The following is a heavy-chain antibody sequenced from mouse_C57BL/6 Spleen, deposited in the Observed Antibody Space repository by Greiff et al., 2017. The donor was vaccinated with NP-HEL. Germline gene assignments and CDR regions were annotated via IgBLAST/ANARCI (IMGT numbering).Heavy chain of an antibody. D-gene: IGHD1-1*01. Sequence: QVQLQQPGAELVKPGASVKLSCKASGYTFTSYWMHWVKQRPGQGLEWIGMIHPNSGSTNYNEKFKSKATLTVDKSSSTAYMQLSSLTSEDSAVYYCAPLITTVVHWYFDVWGTGTTVTVSS. V-gene: IGHV1-64*01. CDR3: APLITTVVHWYFDV. CDR2: IHPNSGST. J-gene: IGHJ1*03. CDR1: GYTFTSYW.